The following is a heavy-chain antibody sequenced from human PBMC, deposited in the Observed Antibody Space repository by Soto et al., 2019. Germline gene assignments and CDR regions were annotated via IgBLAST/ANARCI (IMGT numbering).Heavy chain of an antibody. J-gene: IGHJ4*02. CDR3: AHRHSSATFDY. CDR1: GFSLSSSGVG. D-gene: IGHD6-19*01. Sequence: QITLKESGPNLVKPTQTLTLICTFSGFSLSSSGVGVGWIRQPPGKALEWLALIYGDDDKRYSPSLKSILTITKDTSKNQVVLTMTNVDPVDTATYYCAHRHSSATFDYWGQGTLVTVSP. CDR2: IYGDDDK. V-gene: IGHV2-5*02.